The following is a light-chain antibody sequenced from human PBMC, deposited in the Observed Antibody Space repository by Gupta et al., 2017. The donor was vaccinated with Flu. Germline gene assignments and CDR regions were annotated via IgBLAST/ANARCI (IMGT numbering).Light chain of an antibody. CDR2: DGS. Sequence: DVQMTQSPSPLSAYVGGRVTITCQASQNIKNFLNWYQQRPGKAPKLLIFDGSSLHDGVPSRFSGSGSGSTFTLTISGLETEDFATYFCQQAYSNPPTFGPGTKVDIK. J-gene: IGKJ3*01. CDR3: QQAYSNPPT. CDR1: QNIKNF. V-gene: IGKV1-39*01.